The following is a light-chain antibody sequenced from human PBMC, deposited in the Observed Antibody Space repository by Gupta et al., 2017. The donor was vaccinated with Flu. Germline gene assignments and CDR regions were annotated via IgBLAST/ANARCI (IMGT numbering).Light chain of an antibody. V-gene: IGKV3-11*01. CDR2: DAS. Sequence: EIVLTQSPATLYLSPGERATLSCRASQSVSSYLAWYQQKPGQAPRLLVYDASNRDTGIPARFSGSGFGKDLTLTISSREQEDFAVYYCQQLSNWPPFTFGRGTKVDIK. J-gene: IGKJ4*01. CDR1: QSVSSY. CDR3: QQLSNWPPFT.